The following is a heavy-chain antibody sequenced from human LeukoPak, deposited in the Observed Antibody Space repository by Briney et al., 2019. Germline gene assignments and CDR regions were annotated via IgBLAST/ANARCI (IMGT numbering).Heavy chain of an antibody. CDR3: ARGYCTNGVCYTLGEYFDN. J-gene: IGHJ4*02. CDR2: IYPGDSDT. V-gene: IGHV5-51*01. Sequence: GESLKISCKGSGYSFTSYWIGWVRQMPGKGLEWMGIIYPGDSDTRYSPSFQGQVTISADKSISTAYLQWSSLKASDTAMYYCARGYCTNGVCYTLGEYFDNWGQGTLVTVSS. CDR1: GYSFTSYW. D-gene: IGHD2-8*01.